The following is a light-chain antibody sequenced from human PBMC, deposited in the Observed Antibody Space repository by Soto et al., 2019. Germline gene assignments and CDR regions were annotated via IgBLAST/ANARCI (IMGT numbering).Light chain of an antibody. CDR1: QSISIY. V-gene: IGKV1-39*01. CDR2: GAS. Sequence: SALSASIGYKVTITCRKSQSISIYLNWYQLKPGKAPNLLMYGASYLKSGVPTRFSGSGSGTDFTLTISSLQPEDFAIYYRPPTYTNPENTFGPGTRMEV. CDR3: PPTYTNPENT. J-gene: IGKJ5*01.